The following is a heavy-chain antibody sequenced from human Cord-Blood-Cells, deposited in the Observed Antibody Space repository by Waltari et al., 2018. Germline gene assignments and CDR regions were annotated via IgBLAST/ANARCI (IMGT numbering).Heavy chain of an antibody. D-gene: IGHD3-10*01. Sequence: QVQLVQSGAEVKKPGSSVKFSCTASGGTFSRYAISWVRQAPGQGLEWMGGIIPIFGTANYAQKFQGRVTITADESTSTAYMELSSLRSEDTAVYYCATDYYGSGSYAFDIWGQGTMVTVSS. CDR1: GGTFSRYA. J-gene: IGHJ3*02. CDR3: ATDYYGSGSYAFDI. CDR2: IIPIFGTA. V-gene: IGHV1-69*01.